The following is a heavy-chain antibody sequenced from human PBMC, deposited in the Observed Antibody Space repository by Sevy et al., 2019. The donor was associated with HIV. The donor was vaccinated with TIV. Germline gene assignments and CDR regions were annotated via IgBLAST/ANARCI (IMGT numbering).Heavy chain of an antibody. V-gene: IGHV3-7*01. Sequence: GESLKISCAASGFSFSAYWMNWVRQAPGKGLEWGANIKPDGSDKHYVDSAEGRFTISRDNAKNSLYLQMHSLRVEDTAMYYCAQETFGRFDSWGQGTLVTVSS. D-gene: IGHD1-26*01. J-gene: IGHJ4*02. CDR1: GFSFSAYW. CDR2: IKPDGSDK. CDR3: AQETFGRFDS.